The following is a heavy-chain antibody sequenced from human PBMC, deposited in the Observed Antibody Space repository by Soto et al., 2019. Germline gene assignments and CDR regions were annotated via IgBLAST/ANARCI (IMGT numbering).Heavy chain of an antibody. Sequence: GGSPRLSCAASGFTFSSYSMNWVRQAPGKGLEWVSYISSSSSTIYYADSVKGRFTISRDNAKNSLYLQMNSLRDEDTAVYYCARGISYYYDSSGLMPFDYWGQGTLVTVSS. J-gene: IGHJ4*02. CDR2: ISSSSSTI. V-gene: IGHV3-48*02. CDR1: GFTFSSYS. D-gene: IGHD3-22*01. CDR3: ARGISYYYDSSGLMPFDY.